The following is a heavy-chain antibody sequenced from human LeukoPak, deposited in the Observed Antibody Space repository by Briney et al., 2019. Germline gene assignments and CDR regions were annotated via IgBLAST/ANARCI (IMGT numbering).Heavy chain of an antibody. CDR1: GYTLTGLS. CDR2: FDPEDGET. J-gene: IGHJ6*02. Sequence: ASVKVSCKVSGYTLTGLSMHWVRQAPGKGLEWMGGFDPEDGETIYAQKFQGRVTMTEDTSTDTAYMELSSLRSEDTAVYYCATVGGFRIRRTTVLTGERPNYYYYGMDVWGQGTTVTVSS. CDR3: ATVGGFRIRRTTVLTGERPNYYYYGMDV. D-gene: IGHD7-27*01. V-gene: IGHV1-24*01.